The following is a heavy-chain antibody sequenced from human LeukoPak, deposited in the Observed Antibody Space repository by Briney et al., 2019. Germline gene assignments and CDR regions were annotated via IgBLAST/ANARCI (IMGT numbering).Heavy chain of an antibody. CDR1: GGFISGSTYY. J-gene: IGHJ4*02. V-gene: IGHV4-39*01. D-gene: IGHD6-13*01. CDR2: MYYRGST. CDR3: VRYSSSWYDY. Sequence: PSETLSLTCTVSGGFISGSTYYWGWIRQSPGKGLEWIGSMYYRGSTNSNPSLKSRVTISLDTSKNQFSLRLSSVTAADTAVYYCVRYSSSWYDYWGQGTLVTVSS.